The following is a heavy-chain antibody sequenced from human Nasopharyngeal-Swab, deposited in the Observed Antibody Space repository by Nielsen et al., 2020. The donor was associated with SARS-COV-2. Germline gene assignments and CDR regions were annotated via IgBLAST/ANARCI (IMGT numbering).Heavy chain of an antibody. CDR3: ARDKGGWLPYSDAFDI. Sequence: GESLKISCAASGFTFSSYWMHWVRQAPGKGLVWVSRINSDGSSTSYADSVKGRFTISSDNAKNTLYLQMDSLRAEATAVYYCARDKGGWLPYSDAFDIWGQGTMVTVSS. V-gene: IGHV3-74*01. CDR1: GFTFSSYW. CDR2: INSDGSST. J-gene: IGHJ3*02. D-gene: IGHD6-19*01.